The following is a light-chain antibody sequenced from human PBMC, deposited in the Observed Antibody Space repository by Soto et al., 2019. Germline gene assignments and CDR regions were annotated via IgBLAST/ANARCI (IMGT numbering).Light chain of an antibody. V-gene: IGLV1-47*01. Sequence: QSVLTQPPSAPGTPGQRVSISCPGSNSNIGSKYVYWYQQLPGTAPKLLMYRNNQRPSGVPDRFSGSKSGTSASLAISGLRSEDEADYYCAAWDNNLGGPAFGGGTKVTVL. J-gene: IGLJ2*01. CDR2: RNN. CDR1: NSNIGSKY. CDR3: AAWDNNLGGPA.